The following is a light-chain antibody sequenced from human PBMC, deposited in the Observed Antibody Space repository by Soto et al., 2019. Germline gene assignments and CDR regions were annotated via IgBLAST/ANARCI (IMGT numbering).Light chain of an antibody. Sequence: EIVLTQSPGTLSLSPGERATLSCRASQSVGSSHLAWYQQKPGQAPRLLIYGASSRATGIPDRFSGSGSGTDFTLTISRLEPDDFAVYYCQQYGNLWTFGQGTKVEIK. J-gene: IGKJ1*01. CDR1: QSVGSSH. CDR2: GAS. V-gene: IGKV3-20*01. CDR3: QQYGNLWT.